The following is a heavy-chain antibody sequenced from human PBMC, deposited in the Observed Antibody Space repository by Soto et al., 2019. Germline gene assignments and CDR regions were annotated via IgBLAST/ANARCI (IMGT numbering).Heavy chain of an antibody. CDR1: GGTFSSYA. D-gene: IGHD2-2*01. CDR3: ARSQGSSTSLEIYYYYYYGMDV. V-gene: IGHV1-69*01. Sequence: QVQLVQSGAEVEKAGSSVKVSCKASGGTFSSYAISWVRQAPGQGLEWMGGIIPISGTANYAQKFQGRVTITADESTSTVYMGLSSLRSEDTAVYFCARSQGSSTSLEIYYYYYYGMDVWGHGTTVTVSS. J-gene: IGHJ6*02. CDR2: IIPISGTA.